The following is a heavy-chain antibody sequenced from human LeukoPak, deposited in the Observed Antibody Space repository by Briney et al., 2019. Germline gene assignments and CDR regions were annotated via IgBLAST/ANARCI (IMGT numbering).Heavy chain of an antibody. V-gene: IGHV3-23*01. D-gene: IGHD2-2*01. CDR2: ISGSGGST. Sequence: GGSLRLSCAASGFTFSSYAMSGRRQARGKRLEWASVISGSGGSTYYADSVKGRFTISRDTSKNTLYLQMNSLRAEDTAVYYFAKGGSKYQLMDYWGQGTLVTVSS. CDR3: AKGGSKYQLMDY. CDR1: GFTFSSYA. J-gene: IGHJ4*02.